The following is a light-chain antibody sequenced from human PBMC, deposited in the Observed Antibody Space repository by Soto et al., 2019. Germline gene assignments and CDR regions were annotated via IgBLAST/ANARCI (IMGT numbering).Light chain of an antibody. Sequence: DIQLTQSPSFLSASVGDRVTITCRASQGISSFLAWYQQKPGKAPKLLIYAASSLQSGVPSRFSGSGSGTEFTLTISSLQPEDFATYYCQQLSSYLYTFGQGTKLEIK. CDR2: AAS. J-gene: IGKJ2*01. CDR1: QGISSF. V-gene: IGKV1-9*01. CDR3: QQLSSYLYT.